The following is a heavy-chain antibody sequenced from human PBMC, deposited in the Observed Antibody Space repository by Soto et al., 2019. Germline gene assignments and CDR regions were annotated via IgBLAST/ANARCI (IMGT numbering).Heavy chain of an antibody. CDR2: IYHSGMT. J-gene: IGHJ3*02. CDR1: GGSISTGGYY. CDR3: ATVRWELHDAFDI. V-gene: IGHV4-31*03. D-gene: IGHD1-26*01. Sequence: QVQLQESGPGLVKPSQTLSLTCTVSGGSISTGGYYWSWIRQHPGRGLEWIGYIYHSGMTFSNPSLLSRVAISIDTSKIKFSLKLSSVTAADTAVYYCATVRWELHDAFDIWGQGTMVSVSS.